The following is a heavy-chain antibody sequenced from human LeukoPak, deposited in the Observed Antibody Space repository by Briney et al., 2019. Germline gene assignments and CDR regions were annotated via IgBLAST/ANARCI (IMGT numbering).Heavy chain of an antibody. CDR3: AKPYRSGRYAFDS. D-gene: IGHD6-19*01. Sequence: GVSLRLSCAASGFTFISSAMSWLPQTPGKGLEWVSTIIGVATYYADSVRGRFTISRDNSNNTLYLQLISLRADDTALYYCAKPYRSGRYAFDSWGQGTLVTVSS. CDR2: IIGVAT. J-gene: IGHJ4*02. CDR1: GFTFISSA. V-gene: IGHV3-23*01.